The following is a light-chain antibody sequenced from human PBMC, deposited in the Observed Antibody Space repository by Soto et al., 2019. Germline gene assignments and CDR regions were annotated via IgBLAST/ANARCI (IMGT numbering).Light chain of an antibody. CDR2: DTS. CDR3: QQRNSWPPTFT. Sequence: EIVMTQSPATLSVSPGERATLSCRASQSVGSFLAWYQQKPGQAPRLLIYDTSIRATGIPAKFSGSGSGTDLTLTISSLEPEDFAVYYCQQRNSWPPTFTFGQGTRLEIK. J-gene: IGKJ5*01. V-gene: IGKV3-11*01. CDR1: QSVGSF.